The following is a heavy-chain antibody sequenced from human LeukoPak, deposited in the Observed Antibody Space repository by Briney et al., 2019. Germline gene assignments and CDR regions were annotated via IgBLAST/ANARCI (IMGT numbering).Heavy chain of an antibody. V-gene: IGHV3-23*01. CDR3: AKDRPTVVTRRHYFDY. D-gene: IGHD4-23*01. J-gene: IGHJ4*02. CDR2: IRGSGGST. Sequence: GGSLRLSCVASGFIFSSYGMSWVRQAPGKGLEWVSAIRGSGGSTYYADSVKGRFTISRDNSKNTLYLQMNSLRAEDTAVYYCAKDRPTVVTRRHYFDYWGQGILVTVSS. CDR1: GFIFSSYG.